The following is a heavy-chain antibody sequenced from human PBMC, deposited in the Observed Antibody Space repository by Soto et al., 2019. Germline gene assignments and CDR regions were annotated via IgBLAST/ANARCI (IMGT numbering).Heavy chain of an antibody. CDR1: GYSFTSYW. D-gene: IGHD1-20*01. Sequence: PGESLKISCNGSGYSFTSYWIGRVRQMPGKGLEWMGIIYPGDSDTRYSPSFQGQVTISADKSISTAYLQWSSLKASDTAMYYCARGYNGNGGRNYYYYGMDVWGQGTTVTVSS. CDR3: ARGYNGNGGRNYYYYGMDV. J-gene: IGHJ6*02. CDR2: IYPGDSDT. V-gene: IGHV5-51*01.